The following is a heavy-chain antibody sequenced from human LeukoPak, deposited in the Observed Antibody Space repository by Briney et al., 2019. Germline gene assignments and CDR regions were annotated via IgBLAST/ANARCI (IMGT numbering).Heavy chain of an antibody. Sequence: GGSLRLSCAASGFTFSSYAMSWVRQAPVKGLEWVSAISGSGGSTYYADSVKGRFTISRDNAKNSLFLQMNSLRAEDTAVYYCARDGVGRVPEMSAPDYWGQGTLVTVSS. V-gene: IGHV3-23*01. CDR3: ARDGVGRVPEMSAPDY. CDR1: GFTFSSYA. CDR2: ISGSGGST. D-gene: IGHD3-16*01. J-gene: IGHJ4*02.